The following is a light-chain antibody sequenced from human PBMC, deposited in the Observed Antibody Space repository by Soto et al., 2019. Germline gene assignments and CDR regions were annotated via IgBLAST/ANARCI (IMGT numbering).Light chain of an antibody. CDR3: TSYSRYSVMV. CDR1: SSDIGGYKY. V-gene: IGLV2-14*01. Sequence: QSALTQPASVSGSPGQSITISCTGTSSDIGGYKYVSWYQQHPGKAPKLIIFEVSNRPSGVSDRFSGSNSGNTASLTISGLQAEEEADYYCTSYSRYSVMVFGGGTKVT. J-gene: IGLJ3*02. CDR2: EVS.